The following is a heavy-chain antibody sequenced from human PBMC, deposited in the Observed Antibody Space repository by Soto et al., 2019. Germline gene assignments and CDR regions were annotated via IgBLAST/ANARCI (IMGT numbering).Heavy chain of an antibody. D-gene: IGHD6-13*01. CDR1: GFTFSSYG. CDR3: ARGCVGAAGMYVYYDYGMDV. V-gene: IGHV3-33*01. CDR2: IWYDGSNK. J-gene: IGHJ6*01. Sequence: QVQLVESGGGVVQPGRSLRLSCAASGFTFSSYGMHWVRQAPGKGLEWVAVIWYDGSNKYYADSVKGRFTISRDNSKYKLDLKMNSVRAEATDVYYCARGCVGAAGMYVYYDYGMDVWGQGTTVTVSS.